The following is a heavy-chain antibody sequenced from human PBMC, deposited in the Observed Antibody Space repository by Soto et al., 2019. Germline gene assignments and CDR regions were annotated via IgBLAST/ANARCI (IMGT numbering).Heavy chain of an antibody. CDR3: ARQVGSGSRWWGFDP. D-gene: IGHD6-19*01. Sequence: QVQLVQSGAEVKKPGSSVKVSCKASGGTFSSYAISWVRQAPGQGLEWMGGIIPIFGTANYAQKFQARVTITAYESAGTAYMGLSSVRSEDWAVYYWARQVGSGSRWWGFDPWGQGTLVTVSS. CDR2: IIPIFGTA. J-gene: IGHJ5*02. CDR1: GGTFSSYA. V-gene: IGHV1-69*12.